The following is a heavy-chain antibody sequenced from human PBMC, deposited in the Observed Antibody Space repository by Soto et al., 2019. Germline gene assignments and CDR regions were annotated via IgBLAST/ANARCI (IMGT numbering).Heavy chain of an antibody. J-gene: IGHJ6*02. V-gene: IGHV4-59*01. CDR2: IYYSVST. Sequence: QVQLQESGPGLVKPSETLSLTCTVSGGSISSYYWSWIRQPPGKGLEWIGYIYYSVSTNYNPSLKSRVTISVDTSKNQFSLKLSSVTAADTAVYYCARFIGYGANYYYYGMDVWGQGTTVTVSS. CDR1: GGSISSYY. D-gene: IGHD5-12*01. CDR3: ARFIGYGANYYYYGMDV.